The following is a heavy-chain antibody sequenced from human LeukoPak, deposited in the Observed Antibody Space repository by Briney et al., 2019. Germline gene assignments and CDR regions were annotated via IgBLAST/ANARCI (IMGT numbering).Heavy chain of an antibody. D-gene: IGHD3-16*01. CDR3: TRDSADALMITFGY. CDR2: IYSGGST. J-gene: IGHJ4*02. Sequence: GGSLRLSRAASGFTVSSNYMSWVRQAPGKGLEWVSVIYSGGSTYYADSVKGRFTITRDNSKNTLSLQMNNLRAEDTAVYYCTRDSADALMITFGYWGQGTLVIVSS. V-gene: IGHV3-66*01. CDR1: GFTVSSNY.